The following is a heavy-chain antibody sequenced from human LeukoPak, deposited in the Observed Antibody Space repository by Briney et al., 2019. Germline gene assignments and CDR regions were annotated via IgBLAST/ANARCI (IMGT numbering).Heavy chain of an antibody. D-gene: IGHD3-3*01. CDR2: IYTSGST. J-gene: IGHJ3*02. V-gene: IGHV4-4*07. Sequence: SETLSLTCTVSGGSISSYYWSWIRQPAGKGLEWIGRIYTSGSTNYNPSLKSRVTMSVDTSKNQFSLKLSSVTATDTAVYYCARDLGDYYDFWSGYQMGAFDIWGQGTMVTVSS. CDR3: ARDLGDYYDFWSGYQMGAFDI. CDR1: GGSISSYY.